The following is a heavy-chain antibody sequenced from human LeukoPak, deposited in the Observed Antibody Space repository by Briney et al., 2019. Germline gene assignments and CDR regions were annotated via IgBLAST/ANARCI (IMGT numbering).Heavy chain of an antibody. D-gene: IGHD3-22*01. CDR3: ARSRHSYDSSGFPHY. CDR2: IYSGGST. V-gene: IGHV3-66*01. J-gene: IGHJ4*02. Sequence: PGGSLRLSCAASGFIVSNNYMSWVRQPPGKGLEWVSVIYSGGSTYYADSVKGRFTISRDNSKNTLYLQMNSLRAEDTAVYYCARSRHSYDSSGFPHYWGQGTLVTVSS. CDR1: GFIVSNNY.